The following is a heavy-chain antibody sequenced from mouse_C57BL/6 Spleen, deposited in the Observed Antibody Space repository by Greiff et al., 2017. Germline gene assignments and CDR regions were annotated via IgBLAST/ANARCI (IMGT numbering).Heavy chain of an antibody. J-gene: IGHJ2*01. CDR1: GFTFSDYG. CDR3: ARLTSSCDY. D-gene: IGHD2-13*01. Sequence: EVKLVESGGGLVKPGGSLKLSCAASGFTFSDYGMHWVRQAPEKGLEWVAYISSGSSTIYYADTVKGRFTISRDNAKNTLFLQMTSLRSEDTAMYYCARLTSSCDYWRQGTTLTVSS. CDR2: ISSGSSTI. V-gene: IGHV5-17*01.